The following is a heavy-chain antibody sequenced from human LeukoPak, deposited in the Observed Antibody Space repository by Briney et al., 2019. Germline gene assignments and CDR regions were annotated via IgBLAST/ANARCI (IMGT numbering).Heavy chain of an antibody. D-gene: IGHD4-17*01. CDR3: ANDYGDYQGNY. CDR1: GFTFSSYA. Sequence: GGSLRLSCAASGFTFSSYAMSWVRQAPGKGLEWVSAISGSGGSTYYADSVKGRFTISRDNSKNTLYLQMNSLRAEDTAVYYCANDYGDYQGNYWGQGTLVTVSS. V-gene: IGHV3-23*01. J-gene: IGHJ4*02. CDR2: ISGSGGST.